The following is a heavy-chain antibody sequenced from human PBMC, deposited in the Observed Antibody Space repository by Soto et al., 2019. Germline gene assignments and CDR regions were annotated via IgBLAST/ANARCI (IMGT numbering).Heavy chain of an antibody. CDR3: AKAADAVAGTVYDY. D-gene: IGHD6-19*01. V-gene: IGHV3-23*01. Sequence: GGSLRRSCAVSEFTVSNYAMGWVRQAPGKGLEWVSGIGGGGGRPYYADSVKGRFTISRDNSKNTLYLQMNSLRAGDTAVYYCAKAADAVAGTVYDYWRQGTLFTVSP. CDR1: EFTVSNYA. J-gene: IGHJ4*02. CDR2: IGGGGGRP.